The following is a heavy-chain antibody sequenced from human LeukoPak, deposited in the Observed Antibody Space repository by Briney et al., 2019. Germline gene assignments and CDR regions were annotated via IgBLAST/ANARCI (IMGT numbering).Heavy chain of an antibody. CDR3: ARGSTERDGLYTYYFDY. CDR1: GGSISSGGYY. CDR2: INHSGST. J-gene: IGHJ4*02. D-gene: IGHD5-24*01. Sequence: PSQTLSLTCTVSGGSISSGGYYWSWIRQPPGKGLEWIGEINHSGSTNYNPSLKSRVTISVDTSKNQFSLKLSSVTAADTAVYYCARGSTERDGLYTYYFDYWGQGTLVTVSS. V-gene: IGHV4-30-2*01.